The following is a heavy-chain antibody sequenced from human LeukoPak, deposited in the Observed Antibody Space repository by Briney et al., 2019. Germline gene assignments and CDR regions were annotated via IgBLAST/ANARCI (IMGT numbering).Heavy chain of an antibody. CDR3: ARVGGSGWSYYFDY. D-gene: IGHD6-19*01. V-gene: IGHV1-8*02. CDR2: MNPNGGNT. Sequence: ASVKVSCKASGYTFTSYDINWVRQATGQGLEWMGWMNPNGGNTGYAQKLQGRVTMTTDTSTSTAYMELRSLRSDDTAVYYCARVGGSGWSYYFDYWGQGTLVTVSS. CDR1: GYTFTSYD. J-gene: IGHJ4*02.